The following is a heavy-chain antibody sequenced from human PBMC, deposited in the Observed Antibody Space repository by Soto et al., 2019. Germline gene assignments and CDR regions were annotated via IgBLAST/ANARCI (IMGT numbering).Heavy chain of an antibody. J-gene: IGHJ4*02. CDR2: IYHSGST. V-gene: IGHV4-30-2*01. D-gene: IGHD2-21*01. Sequence: SETLSLTCAVSGGSISSGGYSWSWIRQPPGKGLEWIGYIYHSGSTYYNPSLKSRVTISLDKSKNQFSLMLTSATAADTALYYCARYSALSGTYYFDYWGQGTLVTVSS. CDR1: GGSISSGGYS. CDR3: ARYSALSGTYYFDY.